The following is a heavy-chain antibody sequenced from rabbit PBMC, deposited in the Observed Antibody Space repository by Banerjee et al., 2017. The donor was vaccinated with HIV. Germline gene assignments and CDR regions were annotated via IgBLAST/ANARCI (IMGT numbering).Heavy chain of an antibody. CDR1: GFSFSSGYD. Sequence: QSLEESGGDLVKPGASLTLTCTASGFSFSSGYDMCWVRQAPGKGLEWIACIYAGSGGSTYYASWVNGRFTISKTSSTTVTLQMTSLTAADTATYFCARDLHASSNDDYNLWGPGTLVTVS. D-gene: IGHD1-1*01. J-gene: IGHJ4*01. CDR2: IYAGSGGST. V-gene: IGHV1S40*01. CDR3: ARDLHASSNDDYNL.